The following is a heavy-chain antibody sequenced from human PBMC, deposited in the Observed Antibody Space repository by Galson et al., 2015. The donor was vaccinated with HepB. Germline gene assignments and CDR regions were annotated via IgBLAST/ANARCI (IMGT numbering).Heavy chain of an antibody. J-gene: IGHJ6*02. CDR2: ISSSGSTI. Sequence: SLRLSCAASGFTFSDYYMSWIRQAPGKGLEWVSYISSSGSTIYYADSVKGRFTISRDNAKNSLYLQMNSLRAEDTAVYYCARDLPVYDFWSGYLSRSSSSDFSYYYGMDVWGQGTTVTVSS. CDR3: ARDLPVYDFWSGYLSRSSSSDFSYYYGMDV. D-gene: IGHD3-3*01. CDR1: GFTFSDYY. V-gene: IGHV3-11*01.